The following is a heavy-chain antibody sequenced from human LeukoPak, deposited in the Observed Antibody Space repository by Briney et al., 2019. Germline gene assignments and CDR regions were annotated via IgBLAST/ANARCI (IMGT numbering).Heavy chain of an antibody. CDR2: IYYSGST. D-gene: IGHD2/OR15-2a*01. CDR3: ARVSFLRGYFDY. J-gene: IGHJ4*02. CDR1: GGSISSYY. V-gene: IGHV4-59*01. Sequence: SETLSLTCTVSGGSISSYYWSWIRQPPGKGLEWFGYIYYSGSTNYNPSLNSRVTISVDTSKNQCSLNLSSVTAADTAVYYCARVSFLRGYFDYWGQGTLVTVSS.